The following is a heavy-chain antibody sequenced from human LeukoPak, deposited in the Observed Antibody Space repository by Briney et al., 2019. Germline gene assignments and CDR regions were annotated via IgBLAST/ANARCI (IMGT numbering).Heavy chain of an antibody. D-gene: IGHD2-21*02. V-gene: IGHV3-74*01. CDR2: IYSDGSST. J-gene: IGHJ4*02. CDR3: ARARGVTEFDY. CDR1: GFTFSSYW. Sequence: GGSLRLSCAASGFTFSSYWMHWVRQAPGKGLVWVSRIYSDGSSTSYADSVKGRFTISGDNAKNTLYLQMNSLRAEDTAVYYCARARGVTEFDYWGQGTLVADSS.